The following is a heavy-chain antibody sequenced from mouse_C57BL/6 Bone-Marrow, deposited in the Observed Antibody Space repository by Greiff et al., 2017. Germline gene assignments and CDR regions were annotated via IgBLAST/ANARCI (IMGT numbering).Heavy chain of an antibody. Sequence: VQLQQSGAELVKPGASVKLSCKASGYTFTSYWMHWVKQRPGQGLEWIGMIHPNSGSTNYNEKFKSKATLTVDKSSSTAYMQLSSLTSEDSAVYYCARSLTGSTDYWGQGTTRTVSS. V-gene: IGHV1-64*01. J-gene: IGHJ2*01. CDR1: GYTFTSYW. CDR3: ARSLTGSTDY. D-gene: IGHD4-1*01. CDR2: IHPNSGST.